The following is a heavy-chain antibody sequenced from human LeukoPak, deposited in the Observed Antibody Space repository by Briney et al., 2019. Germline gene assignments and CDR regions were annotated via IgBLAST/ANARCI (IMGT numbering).Heavy chain of an antibody. Sequence: GGSLRLSCAASGFTFNNAWMSWVRQAPGKGLEWVGRIKSKTDDGTTDYAAPVKGRFTISRADSKNTLYLQMNSLKTEDTDVYYCTTQVPRGDEILTGPWYWGQGTLLTVSS. CDR3: TTQVPRGDEILTGPWY. D-gene: IGHD3-9*01. CDR1: GFTFNNAW. J-gene: IGHJ4*02. CDR2: IKSKTDDGTT. V-gene: IGHV3-15*01.